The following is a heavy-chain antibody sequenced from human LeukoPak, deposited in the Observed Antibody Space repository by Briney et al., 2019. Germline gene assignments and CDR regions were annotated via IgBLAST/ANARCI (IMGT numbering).Heavy chain of an antibody. D-gene: IGHD5-12*01. CDR3: ARHVRPEGYPDAFDI. J-gene: IGHJ3*02. CDR1: GGSISSSSYY. CDR2: NYYSGST. Sequence: SETLSLTCTVSGGSISSSSYYWGWIRQPPGKGLEWIGSNYYSGSTYYNPSLKSRVTISVDTSKNQFSLKLSSVTAADTAMYYCARHVRPEGYPDAFDIWGQGTMVTVSS. V-gene: IGHV4-39*01.